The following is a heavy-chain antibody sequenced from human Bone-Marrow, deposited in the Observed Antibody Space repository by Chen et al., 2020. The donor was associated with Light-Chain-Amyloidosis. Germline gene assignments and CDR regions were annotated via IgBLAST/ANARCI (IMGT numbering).Heavy chain of an antibody. V-gene: IGHV4-34*01. J-gene: IGHJ3*02. CDR2: INHSGST. CDR3: ATPVEGHDYGDHGAFDI. D-gene: IGHD4-17*01. CDR1: GGSFSGYY. Sequence: QVQLQQWGAGLLKPSETLSLTCAVYGGSFSGYYWSWIRQPPGKGLEWIGEINHSGSTNYNPSLKSRVTISVDTSKNQFSLKLSSVTAADTAVYYCATPVEGHDYGDHGAFDIWGQGTTVTVSS.